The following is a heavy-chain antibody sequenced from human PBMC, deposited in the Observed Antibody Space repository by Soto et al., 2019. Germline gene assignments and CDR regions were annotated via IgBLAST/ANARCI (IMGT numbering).Heavy chain of an antibody. D-gene: IGHD2-15*01. CDR2: ISSSSSYI. CDR1: GFTFSSYS. Sequence: EVQLVESGGGLVKPGGSLRLSCAASGFTFSSYSMNWVRQAPGKGLEWVSSISSSSSYIYYADSVKGRFTISRDNAKNSLYLQMNSLRAEDTAVYYCAREGVSRVVAATGWFDPWGQGTLVTVSS. CDR3: AREGVSRVVAATGWFDP. J-gene: IGHJ5*02. V-gene: IGHV3-21*01.